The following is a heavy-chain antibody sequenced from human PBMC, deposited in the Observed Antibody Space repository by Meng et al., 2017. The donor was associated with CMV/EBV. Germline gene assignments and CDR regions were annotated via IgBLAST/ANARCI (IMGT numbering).Heavy chain of an antibody. V-gene: IGHV4-34*01. CDR2: INHSGST. CDR1: GGSFSGYY. D-gene: IGHD3-9*01. J-gene: IGHJ5*02. Sequence: SETLSLTCAVYGGSFSGYYWSWIRQPPGKGLEWIGEINHSGSTNYNPSLKSRVTISVDTSKNQFSLKLSSVTAADTAVYYCARHHYDILTGYYPYNWFDPWGQGTLVTVSS. CDR3: ARHHYDILTGYYPYNWFDP.